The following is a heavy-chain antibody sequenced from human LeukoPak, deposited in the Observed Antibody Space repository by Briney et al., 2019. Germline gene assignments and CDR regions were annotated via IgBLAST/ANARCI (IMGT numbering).Heavy chain of an antibody. V-gene: IGHV3-43*02. J-gene: IGHJ6*02. D-gene: IGHD1-1*01. CDR3: AKDLATTGTVYGMDV. Sequence: PGGSLRLSCVASGFTFDDYAMHWVRHAPGKGLEWVSLISGDGGSTYYADSVKGRFTISRDNSKNSLYLQMNSLRTEDTALYYCAKDLATTGTVYGMDVWGQGTTVTVSS. CDR2: ISGDGGST. CDR1: GFTFDDYA.